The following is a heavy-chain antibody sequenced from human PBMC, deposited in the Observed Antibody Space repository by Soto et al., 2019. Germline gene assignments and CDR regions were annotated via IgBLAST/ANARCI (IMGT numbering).Heavy chain of an antibody. Sequence: SETLSLTCAVSGGSISSGGYSWSWIRQPPGKGLDCIGYIYYSGSAYYNPSLKSRVTISVDTSKNQFSLKLSSVTAADTAVYYCARDVPLYCSGGSCYYSWFDPWGQGTLVTVSS. CDR3: ARDVPLYCSGGSCYYSWFDP. J-gene: IGHJ5*02. D-gene: IGHD2-15*01. CDR2: IYYSGSA. V-gene: IGHV4-31*11. CDR1: GGSISSGGYS.